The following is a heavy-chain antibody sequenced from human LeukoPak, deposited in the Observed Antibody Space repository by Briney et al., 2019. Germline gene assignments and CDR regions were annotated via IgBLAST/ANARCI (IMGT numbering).Heavy chain of an antibody. CDR3: ARSPSSDILPGRWIDY. CDR1: GYAFTIGG. V-gene: IGHV1-18*01. CDR2: ISTYNGNT. D-gene: IGHD3-9*01. J-gene: IGHJ4*02. Sequence: ASVTLCFNASGYAFTIGGMSWVRQAPGQGNEWKGCISTYNGNTNYEQKLQGRVTMTTDTSTSTAYMELRSLRSDDTVVYYCARSPSSDILPGRWIDYWGQGTLVTVSS.